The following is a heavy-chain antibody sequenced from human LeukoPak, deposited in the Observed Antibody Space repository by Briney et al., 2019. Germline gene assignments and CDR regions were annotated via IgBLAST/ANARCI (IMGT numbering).Heavy chain of an antibody. CDR3: ARLHCSSTSCYIDY. CDR1: GYTFTSYG. Sequence: WASVKVSCKASGYTFTSYGISWVRQAPGQGLEWMGWISAYNGNTNYAQKLQGRVTMTIDTSTSTAYMELRSLRSDDTAVYYCARLHCSSTSCYIDYWGQGTLVTVSS. CDR2: ISAYNGNT. V-gene: IGHV1-18*01. D-gene: IGHD2-2*02. J-gene: IGHJ4*02.